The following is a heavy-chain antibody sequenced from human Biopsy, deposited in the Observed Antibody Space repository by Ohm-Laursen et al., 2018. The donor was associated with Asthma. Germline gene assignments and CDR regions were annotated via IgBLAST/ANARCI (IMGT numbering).Heavy chain of an antibody. D-gene: IGHD3-10*01. CDR3: ARLAYGSGSFFDF. V-gene: IGHV5-51*01. CDR2: IFPGDSDT. J-gene: IGHJ4*02. Sequence: WESLKISCKASGYIFTSYWSGWVRQMPGKGLEWMGIIFPGDSDTIYSPSFQGQVTTSADKSISTAYLQWSSLKASDTAIYYCARLAYGSGSFFDFWGQGTLVTVAS. CDR1: GYIFTSYW.